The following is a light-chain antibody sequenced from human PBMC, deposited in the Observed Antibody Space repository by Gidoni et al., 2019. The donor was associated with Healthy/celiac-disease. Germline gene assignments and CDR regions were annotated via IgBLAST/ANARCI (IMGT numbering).Light chain of an antibody. CDR3: QQRSNWPPLLT. J-gene: IGKJ4*01. Sequence: EIVLTQSPATLSLSLGERATLSCRASQSVRSYLAWYQQKPGQAPRLLIYDASNRATGIPARFSGSGSGTDFTLTISSLEPEDFAVYYCQQRSNWPPLLTFGGXTKVEIK. CDR2: DAS. CDR1: QSVRSY. V-gene: IGKV3-11*01.